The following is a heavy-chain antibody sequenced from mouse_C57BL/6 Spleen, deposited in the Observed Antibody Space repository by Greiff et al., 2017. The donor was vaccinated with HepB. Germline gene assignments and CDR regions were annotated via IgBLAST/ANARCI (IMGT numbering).Heavy chain of an antibody. CDR2: IYPGSGST. D-gene: IGHD1-1*01. Sequence: QVQLQQPGAELVKPGASVKMSCKASGYTFTSYWITWVKQRPGQGLEWIGDIYPGSGSTNYNEKFKSKATLTVDTSSSTAYMQLSSLTSEDSAVYYCARARLTTVVGRYWYFDVWGTGTTVTVSS. CDR1: GYTFTSYW. CDR3: ARARLTTVVGRYWYFDV. J-gene: IGHJ1*03. V-gene: IGHV1-55*01.